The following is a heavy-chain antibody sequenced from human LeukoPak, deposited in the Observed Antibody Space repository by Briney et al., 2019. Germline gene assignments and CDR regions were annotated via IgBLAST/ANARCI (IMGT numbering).Heavy chain of an antibody. CDR2: IYYSGST. CDR1: GGSISSYY. Sequence: SETLSLTCTVSGGSISSYYWSWIRLPPGKGLEWIGYIYYSGSTNYNPSLKSRVTISVDTSKNQFSLKLSSVTAADTAVYYCARAKYYDFRSGYYFDYWGQGTLVTVSS. V-gene: IGHV4-59*01. J-gene: IGHJ4*02. CDR3: ARAKYYDFRSGYYFDY. D-gene: IGHD3-3*01.